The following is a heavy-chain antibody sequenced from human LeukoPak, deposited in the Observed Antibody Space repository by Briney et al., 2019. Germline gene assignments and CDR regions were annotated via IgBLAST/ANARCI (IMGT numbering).Heavy chain of an antibody. V-gene: IGHV1-2*02. D-gene: IGHD6-19*01. Sequence: ASVKVSCKASGYTFTGYYMHWVRQAPGQGLEWMGWINPNSGGTNYAQKFQGRVTMTRDTSISTAYMELSRLRSDDTAVYYCACLGGYSSQRGMDVWGQGTTVTVSS. CDR3: ACLGGYSSQRGMDV. J-gene: IGHJ6*02. CDR1: GYTFTGYY. CDR2: INPNSGGT.